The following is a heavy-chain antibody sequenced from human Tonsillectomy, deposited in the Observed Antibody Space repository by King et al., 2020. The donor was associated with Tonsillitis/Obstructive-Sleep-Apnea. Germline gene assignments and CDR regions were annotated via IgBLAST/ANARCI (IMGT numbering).Heavy chain of an antibody. CDR2: IYYSGST. V-gene: IGHV4-59*08. J-gene: IGHJ6*03. D-gene: IGHD2-15*01. CDR1: GGSISTYY. CDR3: AGGYCSGGSYYSDYYYYMDV. Sequence: VQLQESGPGLVKPSETLSLTCTVSGGSISTYYWSWIRQPPGKGLEWIGYIYYSGSTNYNPSLKSRVTMSVDTSENQFSLKFTSVTAADTAVYYCAGGYCSGGSYYSDYYYYMDVWGKGTTVTVSS.